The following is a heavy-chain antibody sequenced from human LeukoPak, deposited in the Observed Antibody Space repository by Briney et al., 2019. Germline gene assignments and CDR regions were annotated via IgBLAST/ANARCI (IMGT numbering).Heavy chain of an antibody. J-gene: IGHJ4*02. CDR3: AKGGNGYCTNGICSPRVVAAIDY. CDR2: ISGSGGST. D-gene: IGHD2-8*01. Sequence: GGSLRLSCAASGFTFSSYAMSWVRQAPGKGLEWVSGISGSGGSTHYADSVKGRFTISRDNYKNTLYLQMNSLRAEDTAVYYCAKGGNGYCTNGICSPRVVAAIDYWGQGTLVTVSS. CDR1: GFTFSSYA. V-gene: IGHV3-23*01.